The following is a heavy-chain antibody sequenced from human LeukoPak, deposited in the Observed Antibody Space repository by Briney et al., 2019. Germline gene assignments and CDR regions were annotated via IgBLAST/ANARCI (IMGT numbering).Heavy chain of an antibody. CDR1: GVSISSSNSY. V-gene: IGHV4-39*01. Sequence: PSETLSLTCTVSGVSISSSNSYWGWIRQPPGKGLEWIGSIYYSGNTYYNASLKSQVSISIDTSKNQFSLKLTSVTAADTAVYYCARQTGSGLFILPGGQGTLVTVSS. D-gene: IGHD3/OR15-3a*01. J-gene: IGHJ4*02. CDR3: ARQTGSGLFILP. CDR2: IYYSGNT.